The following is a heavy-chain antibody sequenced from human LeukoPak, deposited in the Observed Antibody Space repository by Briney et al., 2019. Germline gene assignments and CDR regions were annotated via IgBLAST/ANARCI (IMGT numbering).Heavy chain of an antibody. CDR1: GFTFSSYG. V-gene: IGHV3-33*01. CDR3: ARDLRGQWLAYFDY. J-gene: IGHJ4*02. D-gene: IGHD6-19*01. Sequence: PGGSLRLSCAASGFTFSSYGMHWVRQAPRKGLEWVAVIWYDGSNKYYADSVKGRFTISRDNSKNTLYLQMNTLRAEDTAVYYCARDLRGQWLAYFDYWGQGTLVTVSS. CDR2: IWYDGSNK.